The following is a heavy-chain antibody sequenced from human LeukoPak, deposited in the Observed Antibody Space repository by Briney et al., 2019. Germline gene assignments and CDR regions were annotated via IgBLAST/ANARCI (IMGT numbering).Heavy chain of an antibody. CDR2: ISAYNGNT. D-gene: IGHD3-9*01. CDR1: GYTFTSYG. Sequence: ASVKVSCKASGYTFTSYGISWVRQAPGQGLEWMGWISAYNGNTNYAQKLQGRVTMTTDTSTSTAFMELRSLRSDDTAVYYCARTGSAPTYYDILIGSGIHMDVWGKGTTVTVSS. V-gene: IGHV1-18*01. CDR3: ARTGSAPTYYDILIGSGIHMDV. J-gene: IGHJ6*03.